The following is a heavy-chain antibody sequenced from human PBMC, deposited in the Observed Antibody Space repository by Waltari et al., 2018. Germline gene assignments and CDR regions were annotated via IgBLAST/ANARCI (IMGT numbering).Heavy chain of an antibody. D-gene: IGHD6-13*01. V-gene: IGHV3-30*18. CDR1: GFTFSTYA. CDR3: AKMSPSTWSPRYYYYYGMDV. J-gene: IGHJ6*02. Sequence: QVQLVESGGGVVKPGGSLRISCAASGFTFSTYAMHWVRRAHGKGLEWVAVISYDGSNKYYADSVKGRFTISRDNSKNTLYLQMNSLRAEDTAVYYCAKMSPSTWSPRYYYYYGMDVWGQGTTVTVSS. CDR2: ISYDGSNK.